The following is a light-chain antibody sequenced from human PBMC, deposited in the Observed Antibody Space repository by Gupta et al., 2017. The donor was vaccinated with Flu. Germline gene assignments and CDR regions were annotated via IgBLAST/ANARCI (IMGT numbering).Light chain of an antibody. CDR3: QQYSDWPPLT. J-gene: IGKJ4*01. CDR2: GAS. V-gene: IGKV3-15*01. Sequence: EIVMTQSPATLSVSPGETATLSCRASQSVSSKLAWYQQRRGQAPRLLIYGASTRATGIPARFSGSGSGTEFTLTISSRQSEDFAVYYCQQYSDWPPLTFGGGTXVEMK. CDR1: QSVSSK.